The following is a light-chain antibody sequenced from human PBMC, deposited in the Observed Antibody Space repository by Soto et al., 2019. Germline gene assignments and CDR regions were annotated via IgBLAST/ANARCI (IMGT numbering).Light chain of an antibody. V-gene: IGLV1-47*02. CDR3: AAWDDSLSGPWV. CDR1: SSNIGSNY. J-gene: IGLJ3*02. Sequence: QSVLTQPPSASGTPGQRVTISCSGSSSNIGSNYVYWYQQLPGTAPKLLIYSNNQRPSGVPDRFSGSKSGTSASLAISGLRSEDEADYYSAAWDDSLSGPWVFGGGTKLTVL. CDR2: SNN.